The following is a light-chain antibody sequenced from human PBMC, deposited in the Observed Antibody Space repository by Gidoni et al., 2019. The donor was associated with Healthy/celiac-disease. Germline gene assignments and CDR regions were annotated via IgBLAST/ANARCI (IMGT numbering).Light chain of an antibody. CDR2: AAS. CDR3: QQCYSTPPIT. CDR1: QSISSY. J-gene: IGKJ5*01. V-gene: IGKV1-39*01. Sequence: DIQMTQSPSSLSASLGDRVTITCRASQSISSYLNWYQQKPGKAPKLLIYAASSLQSGVPSRFSGSGSGTDFTLTISSLQSEDFATYYCQQCYSTPPITFGQGTRLEIK.